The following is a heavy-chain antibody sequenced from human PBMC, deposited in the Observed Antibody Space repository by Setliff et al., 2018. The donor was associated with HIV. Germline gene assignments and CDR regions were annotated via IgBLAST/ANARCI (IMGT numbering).Heavy chain of an antibody. CDR2: FIPFFGTT. V-gene: IGHV1-69*13. D-gene: IGHD3-10*01. Sequence: ASVKVSCKASGGTFSSYAITWVRQAPGQGLEWMGEFIPFFGTTNYAQKFQGRLSFTADASTNTAYMELSSLRSEDTAVFYCGRGKHYSSGSPPLYESWGQGTLVTVSS. J-gene: IGHJ5*02. CDR1: GGTFSSYA. CDR3: GRGKHYSSGSPPLYES.